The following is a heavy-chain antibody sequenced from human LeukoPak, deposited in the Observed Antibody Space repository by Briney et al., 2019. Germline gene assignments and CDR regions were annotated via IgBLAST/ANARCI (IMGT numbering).Heavy chain of an antibody. V-gene: IGHV3-23*01. CDR2: ISGSGGST. CDR3: AKDHQLLPEHYYYYGMDV. CDR1: GFTFSSYA. Sequence: PGGSLRLSCAASGFTFSSYAMSWVRQAPGKGLEWVSAISGSGGSTYYADSVKGRFTISRDNSKNTLYLQMNSLRAEDTAVYYCAKDHQLLPEHYYYYGMDVWGQGTTVTVSS. D-gene: IGHD2-2*01. J-gene: IGHJ6*02.